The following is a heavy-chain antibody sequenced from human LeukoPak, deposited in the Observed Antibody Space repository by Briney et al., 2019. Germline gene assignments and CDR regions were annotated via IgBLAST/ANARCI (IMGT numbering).Heavy chain of an antibody. Sequence: GGSLRLSCAASGFTFSSYAMSWVRQAPGKGLEWVSAISGSGGSTYYADSVKGRFTISRDNSKNTLYLQMNSLRAEDTAVYYCAKGPWMGVTSGHIDYWGQGTLVTVSS. J-gene: IGHJ4*02. V-gene: IGHV3-23*01. D-gene: IGHD4/OR15-4a*01. CDR3: AKGPWMGVTSGHIDY. CDR1: GFTFSSYA. CDR2: ISGSGGST.